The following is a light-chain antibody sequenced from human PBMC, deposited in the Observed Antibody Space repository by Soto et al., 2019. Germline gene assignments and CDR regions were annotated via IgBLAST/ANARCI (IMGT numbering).Light chain of an antibody. CDR3: QQVAISTT. CDR1: HNIERW. J-gene: IGKJ1*01. CDR2: DAS. Sequence: IQMTQSPSTLSASVGDSVTITCRASHNIERWMAWYQQKPGKAPSLLIFDASTLHSGVPSRFSGSGSGTDFTLTISSLQPDDFATYYCQQVAISTTFGQGTKVEVK. V-gene: IGKV1-5*01.